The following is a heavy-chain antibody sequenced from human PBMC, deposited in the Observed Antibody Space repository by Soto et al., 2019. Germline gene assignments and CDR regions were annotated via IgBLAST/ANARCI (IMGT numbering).Heavy chain of an antibody. V-gene: IGHV3-64D*08. D-gene: IGHD3-10*01. J-gene: IGHJ6*02. Sequence: GGSLRLSCSASGFTFSSYAMHWVRQAPGKGLEYVSAISSNGGSTYYADSVKGRFTISRDNSKNTLYLQISSLRAEDTAVYYCVKSLWFGETFLYSGMDVWGQGTTVTVSS. CDR2: ISSNGGST. CDR3: VKSLWFGETFLYSGMDV. CDR1: GFTFSSYA.